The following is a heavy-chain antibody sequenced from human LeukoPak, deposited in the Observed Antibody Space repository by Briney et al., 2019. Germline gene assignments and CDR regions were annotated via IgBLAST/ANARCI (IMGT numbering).Heavy chain of an antibody. CDR1: GYPFTTYE. CDR3: ARGPRFDP. V-gene: IGHV1-8*01. Sequence: GASVKVSCKTSGYPFTTYEINWVGQATGQGREWMGWVHPNSGDTDYAQKFQGRVTMTRSTSINTAYMELSSLTSDDTAVYYCARGPRFDPWGQGTLVTVSS. CDR2: VHPNSGDT. J-gene: IGHJ5*02.